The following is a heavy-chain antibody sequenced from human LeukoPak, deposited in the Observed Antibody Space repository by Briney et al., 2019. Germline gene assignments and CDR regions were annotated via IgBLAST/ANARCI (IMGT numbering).Heavy chain of an antibody. Sequence: GGSLRLSCGASGFTFSSYSMNWVRQAPGKGLEWVSTISGSGGSTYYADSVKGRFTISRDNSKNTLYLQMNSLRAEDTAVYYCAKASSYDFWSGYSTFDYWGQGTLVTVSS. J-gene: IGHJ4*02. V-gene: IGHV3-23*01. CDR3: AKASSYDFWSGYSTFDY. D-gene: IGHD3-3*01. CDR2: ISGSGGST. CDR1: GFTFSSYS.